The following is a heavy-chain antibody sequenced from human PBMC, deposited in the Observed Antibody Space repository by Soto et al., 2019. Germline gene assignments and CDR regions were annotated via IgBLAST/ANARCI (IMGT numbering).Heavy chain of an antibody. J-gene: IGHJ6*02. V-gene: IGHV3-33*01. Sequence: PGGSLRLSCAASGFTFSSYGMHWVRQAPGKGLEWVAVIWYDGSNKYYADSVKGRFTISGDNSKNTLYLQMNSLRAEDTAVYYCARAQGYSGYDLFFPRSYYYYGMDVWGQGTTVTVSS. CDR3: ARAQGYSGYDLFFPRSYYYYGMDV. CDR2: IWYDGSNK. CDR1: GFTFSSYG. D-gene: IGHD5-12*01.